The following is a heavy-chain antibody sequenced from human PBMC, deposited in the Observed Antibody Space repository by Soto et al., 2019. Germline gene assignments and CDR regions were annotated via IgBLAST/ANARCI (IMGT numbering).Heavy chain of an antibody. Sequence: QLQLHESGSGLVKPSQTLSLTCTVSGASITYGGYSWSWIRQTPGKGLEWIGYINHLETTFYNPSFESRLYLSIDRTKTQFSLNLNSMSAADRAVYFCARGGGSDSFDYWGQGILVTVSS. V-gene: IGHV4-30-2*01. CDR1: GASITYGGYS. D-gene: IGHD1-26*01. CDR2: INHLETT. CDR3: ARGGGSDSFDY. J-gene: IGHJ4*02.